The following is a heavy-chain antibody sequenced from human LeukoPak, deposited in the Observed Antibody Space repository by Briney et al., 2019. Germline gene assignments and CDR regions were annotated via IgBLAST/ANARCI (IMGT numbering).Heavy chain of an antibody. V-gene: IGHV3-30*18. D-gene: IGHD1-26*01. CDR2: XXXXXXXX. CDR1: GFTFSXXX. J-gene: IGHJ4*02. Sequence: GRXXRLSWAASGFTFSXXXXXXVRQAPGXXXXXXAVXXXXXXXXYXADSXXXXXXXXRXKSKNTLYLQMNSLRAEDTAVYYCAKTPNSGTHTGDYWGQGTLVTVSS. CDR3: AKTPNSGTHTGDY.